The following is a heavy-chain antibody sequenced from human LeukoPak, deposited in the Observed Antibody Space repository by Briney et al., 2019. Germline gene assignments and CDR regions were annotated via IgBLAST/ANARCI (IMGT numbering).Heavy chain of an antibody. CDR1: GGTFSSYA. V-gene: IGHV1-69*04. Sequence: ASVKVSCKASGGTFSSYAISWVRQAPRQGLEWMGRIIPILGIANYAQKFQGRVTITADKSTSTAYMELSSLRSEDTAVYYCAREAVAGPGNFDYWGQGTLVTVSS. CDR2: IIPILGIA. D-gene: IGHD6-19*01. J-gene: IGHJ4*02. CDR3: AREAVAGPGNFDY.